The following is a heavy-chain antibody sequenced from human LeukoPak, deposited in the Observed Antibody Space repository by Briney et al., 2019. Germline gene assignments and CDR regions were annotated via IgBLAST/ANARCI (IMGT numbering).Heavy chain of an antibody. V-gene: IGHV3-23*01. CDR2: ISSSGGST. Sequence: GGSLRLSCAASGITFSSYGLSWVRQAPGKGLEWVPGISSSGGSTYYADSVKGRFTVSRDNSNNTLYLQLNGLRPEDTAFYYCVKMRLRGDRDFDYWGQGTLVTVSS. CDR1: GITFSSYG. CDR3: VKMRLRGDRDFDY. J-gene: IGHJ4*02. D-gene: IGHD3-3*01.